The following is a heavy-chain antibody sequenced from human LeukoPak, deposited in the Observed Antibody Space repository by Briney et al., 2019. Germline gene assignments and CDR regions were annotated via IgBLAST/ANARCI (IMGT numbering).Heavy chain of an antibody. V-gene: IGHV4-39*07. CDR3: ARGGPEDWNTVADP. Sequence: SETLSLTCTVSGGSISNYYWNWIRQPPGKGLEWIGIIYYSGNTYYNPSLKSRVTISVDTSKNQFSLNLSSVTAADTALYYCARGGPEDWNTVADPWGQGTLVTVSS. D-gene: IGHD5-12*01. J-gene: IGHJ5*02. CDR1: GGSISNYY. CDR2: IYYSGNT.